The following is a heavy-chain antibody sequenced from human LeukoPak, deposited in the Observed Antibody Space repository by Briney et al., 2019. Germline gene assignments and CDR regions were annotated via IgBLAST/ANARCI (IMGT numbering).Heavy chain of an antibody. CDR1: GGSISSYY. V-gene: IGHV4-59*01. CDR2: IYYSGST. D-gene: IGHD6-19*01. J-gene: IGHJ5*02. Sequence: PSETLSLTCTVSGGSISSYYWSWIRQPPGKGLEWIGDIYYSGSTNYNPSLKSRVTISVDTSKNQFSLKLSSVTAADTAVYYCARDPVAWGQGTLVTVSS. CDR3: ARDPVA.